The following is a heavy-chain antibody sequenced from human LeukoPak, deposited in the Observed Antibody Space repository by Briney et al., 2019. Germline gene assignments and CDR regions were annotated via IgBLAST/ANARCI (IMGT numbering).Heavy chain of an antibody. CDR3: ARHYYYGSGNWFDP. CDR2: ISYDGSNK. V-gene: IGHV3-30*04. D-gene: IGHD3-10*01. J-gene: IGHJ5*02. CDR1: GFTFSSYA. Sequence: PGGTLRLSCAASGFTFSSYAMHWVRQAPGKGLEWVAVISYDGSNKYYADSVKGRFTISRDNSKNTLYLQMNSLRAEDTAVYYCARHYYYGSGNWFDPWGQGTLVTVSS.